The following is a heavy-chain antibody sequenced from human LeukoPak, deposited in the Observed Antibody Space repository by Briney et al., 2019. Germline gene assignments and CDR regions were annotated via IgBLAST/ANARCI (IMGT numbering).Heavy chain of an antibody. D-gene: IGHD5-12*01. CDR2: IYSGGST. V-gene: IGHV3-66*01. CDR1: GFTVSSNY. CDR3: ARAGEGDGPLSLVATPGAFDI. Sequence: HPGGSLRLSCAASGFTVSSNYMSWVRQAPGKGLEWVSVIYSGGSTYYADSVKGRFTISRDNSKNTLYLQMNSLRAEDTAVYYCARAGEGDGPLSLVATPGAFDIWGQGTMVTVSS. J-gene: IGHJ3*02.